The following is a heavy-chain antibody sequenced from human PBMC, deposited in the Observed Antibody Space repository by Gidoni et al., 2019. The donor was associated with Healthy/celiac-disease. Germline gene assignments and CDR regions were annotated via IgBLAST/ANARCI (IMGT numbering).Heavy chain of an antibody. Sequence: QVQLVQSGAEVKKPGASVKVSCKASGYTFTRYGIRWVRQAPGQGLEWMGWISAYNGNTNYAQKLQGRVTMTTDTSTSTAYMELRSLRSDDTAVYYCARDYYDSSGYVRPPAGYWGQGTLVTVSS. CDR1: GYTFTRYG. CDR2: ISAYNGNT. CDR3: ARDYYDSSGYVRPPAGY. V-gene: IGHV1-18*01. J-gene: IGHJ4*02. D-gene: IGHD3-22*01.